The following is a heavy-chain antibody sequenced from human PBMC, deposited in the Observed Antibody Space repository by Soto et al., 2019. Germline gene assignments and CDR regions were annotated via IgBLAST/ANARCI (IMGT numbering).Heavy chain of an antibody. J-gene: IGHJ4*02. CDR2: ISSSGSYI. CDR1: GFTFSSYS. CDR3: ARDPGIAVAGTLR. V-gene: IGHV3-21*01. Sequence: GGSLRLSCAASGFTFSSYSMNWVRQAPGKGLEWVSSISSSGSYIYYADSVKGRFTISRDNAKNSLYLQMNSLRAEDTAVYYCARDPGIAVAGTLRWGQGTLVTVSS. D-gene: IGHD6-19*01.